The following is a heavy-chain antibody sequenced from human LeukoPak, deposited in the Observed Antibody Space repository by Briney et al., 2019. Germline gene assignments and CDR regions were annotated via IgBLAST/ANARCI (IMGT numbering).Heavy chain of an antibody. V-gene: IGHV4-59*01. CDR1: GGSISSYY. J-gene: IGHJ4*02. Sequence: PSETLSLTCTVSGGSISSYYWSWIRQPPGKGLEWIGYIYYSGSTNYNPSLKSRVTISVDTSKNQFSLKLSSVTAADTAVYYYARAPPSSSWSELDYWGQGTLVTVSS. CDR2: IYYSGST. D-gene: IGHD6-13*01. CDR3: ARAPPSSSWSELDY.